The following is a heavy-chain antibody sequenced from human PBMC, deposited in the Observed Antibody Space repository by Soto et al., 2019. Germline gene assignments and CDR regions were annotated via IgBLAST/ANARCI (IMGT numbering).Heavy chain of an antibody. J-gene: IGHJ3*02. CDR2: ISSSSSYI. D-gene: IGHD2-2*01. CDR3: ARDSVIVVVRAAMEEHDAFDI. CDR1: GLTFSSYS. V-gene: IGHV3-21*01. Sequence: EVQLVESGGGLVKPGEYLRLSCAASGLTFSSYSMNRVRQAPGKGLEWVSSISSSSSYIYYADSVKGRFTISRDNAKNSLWLQMNSLRAEDTAVYYCARDSVIVVVRAAMEEHDAFDIWGQGTMVTVSS.